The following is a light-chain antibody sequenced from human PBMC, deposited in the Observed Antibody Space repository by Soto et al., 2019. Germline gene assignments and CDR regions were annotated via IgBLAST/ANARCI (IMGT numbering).Light chain of an antibody. Sequence: EIVLTQSPGTLSLSPGKRATLSCRASQSVSSNLAWYQQKPGQAPSLLIYGASTRATGTPARFSGSGSGTEFTLTISSLQPEDFATYFCQQYNSMSLTFGGGTKVDI. V-gene: IGKV3-15*01. CDR1: QSVSSN. J-gene: IGKJ4*01. CDR3: QQYNSMSLT. CDR2: GAS.